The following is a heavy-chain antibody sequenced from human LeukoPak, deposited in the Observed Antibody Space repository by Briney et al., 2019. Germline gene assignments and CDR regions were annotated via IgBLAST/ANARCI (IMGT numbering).Heavy chain of an antibody. J-gene: IGHJ4*02. CDR2: VYPGDSDT. CDR3: ARSVSGVYFFY. CDR1: GYIFTSFW. V-gene: IGHV5-51*01. D-gene: IGHD7-27*01. Sequence: GESLKISCKGSGYIFTSFWIGWVRQVPGKGLEWMGIVYPGDSDTRYSPAFQGQVTISVDKSISTAYLQWSSLKASDTAMYYCARSVSGVYFFYWGQGTLVTVSS.